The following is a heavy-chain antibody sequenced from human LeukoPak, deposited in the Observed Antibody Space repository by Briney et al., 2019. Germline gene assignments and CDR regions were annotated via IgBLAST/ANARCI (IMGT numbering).Heavy chain of an antibody. Sequence: GGSLRLSCAASGLTFNKAWMGWVRQASGKGLEWVGRIRSKANSYATAYAASVKGRFTISRDDSKNTAYLQMNSLKTEDTAVYYCTRHVEYYYDSSGTKFDHWGQGTLVTVSS. CDR3: TRHVEYYYDSSGTKFDH. CDR1: GLTFNKAW. D-gene: IGHD3-22*01. CDR2: IRSKANSYAT. J-gene: IGHJ5*02. V-gene: IGHV3-73*01.